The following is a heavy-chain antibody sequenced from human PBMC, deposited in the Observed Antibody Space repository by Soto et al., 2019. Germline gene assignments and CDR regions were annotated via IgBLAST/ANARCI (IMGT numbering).Heavy chain of an antibody. V-gene: IGHV4-39*01. CDR1: GGSISSSSYY. D-gene: IGHD6-13*01. CDR2: IYYIGST. Sequence: QLQLQESGPGLVKPSETLSLTCTVSGGSISSSSYYWGWIRQPPGKGLEWIGSIYYIGSTYYNPSLKSGVTISVATSKNSFSLKRSSVTAADAAVYYCARHGSSSWPSGGQRYKYFDSWGQGTLVTVSS. J-gene: IGHJ4*02. CDR3: ARHGSSSWPSGGQRYKYFDS.